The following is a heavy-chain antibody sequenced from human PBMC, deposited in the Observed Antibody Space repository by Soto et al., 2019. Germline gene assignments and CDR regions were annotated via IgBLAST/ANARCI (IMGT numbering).Heavy chain of an antibody. CDR2: ISGGGGST. D-gene: IGHD1-26*01. J-gene: IGHJ4*02. CDR1: GFTFSRYA. V-gene: IGHV3-23*01. CDR3: AADSGSYFQRVQNFDY. Sequence: EVQLLESGAGLVQPGGSLRLSCAASGFTFSRYAMSWVRQAPGKGLEWVSGISGGGGSTYYADSVKGRFTISRDNFKNTLYLQMNSLRADDTAVYFCAADSGSYFQRVQNFDYWGQGTLVTVSS.